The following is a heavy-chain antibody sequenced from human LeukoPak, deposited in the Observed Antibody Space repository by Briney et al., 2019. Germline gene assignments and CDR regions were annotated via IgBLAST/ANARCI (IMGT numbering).Heavy chain of an antibody. V-gene: IGHV4-4*02. D-gene: IGHD2-2*01. J-gene: IGHJ5*02. CDR1: GASISSTKW. CDR2: MHHSGRT. CDR3: ARAQEGCSRASCYLEP. Sequence: SETLSLTCAISGASISSTKWWIWVRQPPGKGLEWIGEMHHSGRTNYNPSLKSRITISVDKSKNQVFLRLNSVAAADTALYYCARAQEGCSRASCYLEPWGQGTLVTVSS.